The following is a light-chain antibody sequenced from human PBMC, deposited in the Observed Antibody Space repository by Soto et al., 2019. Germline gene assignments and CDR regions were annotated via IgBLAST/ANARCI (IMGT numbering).Light chain of an antibody. V-gene: IGKV1-5*03. CDR1: QSISSW. CDR2: KAS. CDR3: QQYNSYSYT. J-gene: IGKJ2*01. Sequence: DIQMTQSPSTLSASVGDRVTITCRASQSISSWLAWYQQKPGKAPKLLIYKASSLASGVPSRFSGSGSGTEITLTISSLQPDDFATYYCQQYNSYSYTFGQGTKLEIK.